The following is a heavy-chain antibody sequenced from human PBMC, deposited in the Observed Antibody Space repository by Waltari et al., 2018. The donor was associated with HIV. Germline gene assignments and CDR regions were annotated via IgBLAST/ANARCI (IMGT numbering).Heavy chain of an antibody. CDR1: GFTFSSYW. V-gene: IGHV3-7*04. CDR2: IKQDGSEK. D-gene: IGHD3-10*01. Sequence: LSCAASGFTFSSYWMSWVRQAPGKGLEWVANIKQDGSEKYYVDSVNGRFTISRDNAENPLYLQMNSLRAEDTAVYYCARGGFYGSGSKVNWGQGTLVTVSS. J-gene: IGHJ4*02. CDR3: ARGGFYGSGSKVN.